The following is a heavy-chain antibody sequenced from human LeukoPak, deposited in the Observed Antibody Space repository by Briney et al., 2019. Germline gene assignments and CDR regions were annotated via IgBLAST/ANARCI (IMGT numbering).Heavy chain of an antibody. CDR2: INPNSGGT. V-gene: IGHV1-2*02. D-gene: IGHD3-10*01. CDR1: GYTFTGYY. CDR3: ARSYPYGSGSYEVGDY. Sequence: ASVKVSCKASGYTFTGYYMHWVRQAPAQGLEWMGWINPNSGGTNYAQKFQGRVTMTRDTSISTAYMELSRLRSDDTAVYYCARSYPYGSGSYEVGDYWGQGTLVTVSS. J-gene: IGHJ4*02.